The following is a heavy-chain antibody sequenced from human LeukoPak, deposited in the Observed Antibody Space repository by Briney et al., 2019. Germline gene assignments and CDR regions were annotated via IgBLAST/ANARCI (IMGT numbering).Heavy chain of an antibody. Sequence: SETLSLTCTVSGGSISSQYWSWIRQPPGKGLECIGYIYYDGNTNYNPSLKSRVTISVDTSKNQFSLRLTSVTAADTAVYYCARGGWYHDFWGQGTLVTVSS. D-gene: IGHD2-2*01. CDR2: IYYDGNT. V-gene: IGHV4-59*11. CDR1: GGSISSQY. J-gene: IGHJ4*02. CDR3: ARGGWYHDF.